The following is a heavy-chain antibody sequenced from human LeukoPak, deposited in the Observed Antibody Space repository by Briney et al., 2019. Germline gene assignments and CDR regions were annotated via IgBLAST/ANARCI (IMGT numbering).Heavy chain of an antibody. CDR3: AREVYYGSGRRFDY. D-gene: IGHD3-10*01. CDR2: IYYSGST. CDR1: GGSISSSSYY. J-gene: IGHJ4*02. V-gene: IGHV4-39*07. Sequence: SETLSLTCTVSGGSISSSSYYWGWIRQPPGKGLEWIGSIYYSGSTYYNPSLKSRVTISVDTSKNQFSLKLSSVTAADTAVYYCAREVYYGSGRRFDYWGQGTLVTVSS.